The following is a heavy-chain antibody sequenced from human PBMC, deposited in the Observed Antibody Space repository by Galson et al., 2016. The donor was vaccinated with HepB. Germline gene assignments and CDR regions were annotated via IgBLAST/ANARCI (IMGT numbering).Heavy chain of an antibody. CDR2: ISGNNGNT. J-gene: IGHJ5*02. CDR3: ARDLGYCSGGGCYRNWFDP. Sequence: SVKVSCKASGYTFTSYGISWVRQAPGQGLEWMGWISGNNGNTNYAQTVQGRVTMTKDTSTRTAYMELRSLRSDDTAVYYCARDLGYCSGGGCYRNWFDPWGQGTLVTVSS. D-gene: IGHD2-15*01. V-gene: IGHV1-18*01. CDR1: GYTFTSYG.